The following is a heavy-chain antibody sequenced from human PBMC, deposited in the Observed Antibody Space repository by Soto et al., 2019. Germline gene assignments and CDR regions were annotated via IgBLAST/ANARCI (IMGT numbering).Heavy chain of an antibody. Sequence: LSLTCSIYSGSFSGYYWSWIRQPPGKGLEWIGEISQSGNTNYSPSLKSRVSISIDTSKKQFSLNLASVSAADTAVYYCARAPKVSGSSQTRPDFWGQGTRVTSPQ. D-gene: IGHD6-6*01. CDR1: SGSFSGYY. J-gene: IGHJ4*02. V-gene: IGHV4-34*01. CDR2: ISQSGNT. CDR3: ARAPKVSGSSQTRPDF.